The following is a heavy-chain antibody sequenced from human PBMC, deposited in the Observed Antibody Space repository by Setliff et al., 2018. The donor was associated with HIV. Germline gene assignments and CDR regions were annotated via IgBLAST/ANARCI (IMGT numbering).Heavy chain of an antibody. CDR1: GGSISSSRYY. Sequence: SGTLSLTCTVSGGSISSSRYYWGWIRQPPGKGLEWIGSIYYSGSTYYNPSLKSRVTISVDTSKTQFSLKLSSVTAADTTVYYCARHSGLGGYYSPFDYWGPGPLVTVSS. CDR3: ARHSGLGGYYSPFDY. V-gene: IGHV4-39*01. J-gene: IGHJ4*02. D-gene: IGHD3-22*01. CDR2: IYYSGST.